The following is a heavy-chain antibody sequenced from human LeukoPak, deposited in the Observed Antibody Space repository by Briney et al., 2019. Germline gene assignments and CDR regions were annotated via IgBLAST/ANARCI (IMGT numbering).Heavy chain of an antibody. CDR2: TYYRSKWYN. D-gene: IGHD3-10*01. J-gene: IGHJ4*02. CDR1: GDSVSSNSAA. CDR3: ARDPYGSGSYSYYYFDY. Sequence: SQTLSLTCAISGDSVSSNSAAWHWLRQSPSRGLEWLGRTYYRSKWYNDYAVSVKSRITINPDTSKNQFSLQLNSVTPEDTAVYYCARDPYGSGSYSYYYFDYWGQGTLVTVSS. V-gene: IGHV6-1*01.